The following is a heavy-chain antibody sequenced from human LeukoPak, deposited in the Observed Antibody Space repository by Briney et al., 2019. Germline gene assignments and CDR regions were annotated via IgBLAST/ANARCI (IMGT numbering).Heavy chain of an antibody. V-gene: IGHV4-4*07. Sequence: SETLSLTCTVSGGSISSYYWSWIRQPAGKGLEWIGRIYTSGSTNYNPSLKSRVTMSVDTSKNQSSLKLSSVTAADTAVYYCARDSRSHWYFDLWGRGTLVTVSS. J-gene: IGHJ2*01. D-gene: IGHD2/OR15-2a*01. CDR2: IYTSGST. CDR3: ARDSRSHWYFDL. CDR1: GGSISSYY.